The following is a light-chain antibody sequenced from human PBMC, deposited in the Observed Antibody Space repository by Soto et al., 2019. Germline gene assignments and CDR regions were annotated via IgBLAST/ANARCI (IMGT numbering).Light chain of an antibody. V-gene: IGKV3-11*01. CDR2: DAS. CDR3: QQRSNWPPRYT. J-gene: IGKJ2*01. CDR1: QSVSSY. Sequence: EIVLTQSAATLSLSPGERATLSCRASQSVSSYLAWYQQKPGQAPRLLIYDASNRAPGIPARFSGSRSGTDFTLTISSLDPEDFAVYYSQQRSNWPPRYTFGQGTKLEIK.